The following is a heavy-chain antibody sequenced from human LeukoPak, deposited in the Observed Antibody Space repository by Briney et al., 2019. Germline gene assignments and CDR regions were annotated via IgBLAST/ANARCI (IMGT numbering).Heavy chain of an antibody. V-gene: IGHV1-46*01. Sequence: ASVKVSCKASGYTFTSYYMHWVRQAPGQGLEWMGIINPSGGSTSYAQKFQGRVTMTRDMSTSTVYIELRSLRSDDTSVYYCARDTPGRGSSWSLFDYWGQGTLVTVSS. CDR3: ARDTPGRGSSWSLFDY. CDR2: INPSGGST. CDR1: GYTFTSYY. J-gene: IGHJ4*02. D-gene: IGHD6-13*01.